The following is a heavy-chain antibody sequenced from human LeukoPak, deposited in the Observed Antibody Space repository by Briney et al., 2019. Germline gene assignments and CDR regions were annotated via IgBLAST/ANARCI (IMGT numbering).Heavy chain of an antibody. Sequence: PGGSLRLSCEASGFSLSSYFISWIRQAPGKGLEWISYITNTGRSTNYADAVKSRFTISRDNGKQSVYLEMTDLRAEDTAVYYCAREASGNYHVFDSWGQGTLVIVSS. J-gene: IGHJ4*02. CDR1: GFSLSSYF. CDR2: ITNTGRST. D-gene: IGHD6-25*01. CDR3: AREASGNYHVFDS. V-gene: IGHV3-11*04.